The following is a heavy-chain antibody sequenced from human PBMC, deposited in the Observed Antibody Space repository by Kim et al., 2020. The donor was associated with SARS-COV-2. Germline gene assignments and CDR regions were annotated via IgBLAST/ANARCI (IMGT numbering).Heavy chain of an antibody. CDR3: ARHSDRGRRLYEHRVGWFDP. CDR2: IYYSGST. V-gene: IGHV4-39*01. J-gene: IGHJ5*02. CDR1: GGSISSSSYY. D-gene: IGHD3-10*01. Sequence: SETLSLTCTVSGGSISSSSYYWGWIRQPPGKGLEWIGSIYYSGSTYYNPSLKSRVTISVDTSKNQFSLKLSSVTAADTAVYYCARHSDRGRRLYEHRVGWFDPWGQGTLVTVSS.